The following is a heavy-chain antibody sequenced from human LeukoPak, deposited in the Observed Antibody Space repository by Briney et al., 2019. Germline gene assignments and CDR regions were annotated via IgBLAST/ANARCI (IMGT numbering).Heavy chain of an antibody. D-gene: IGHD3-10*01. J-gene: IGHJ4*02. CDR1: GGSFSGYY. Sequence: SETLSLTCAVYGGSFSGYYWSWIRQPPGKGLEWIGEINRSGSTNYNPSLKSRVTISVDTSKNQFSLKLSSVTAADTAVYYCARGGGARSIDYWGQGTLVTVSS. V-gene: IGHV4-34*01. CDR3: ARGGGARSIDY. CDR2: INRSGST.